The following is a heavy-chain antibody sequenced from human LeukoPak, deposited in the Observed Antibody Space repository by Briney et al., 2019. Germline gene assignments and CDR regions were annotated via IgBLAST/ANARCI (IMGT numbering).Heavy chain of an antibody. J-gene: IGHJ3*02. V-gene: IGHV3-23*01. CDR1: GFTFSDYY. CDR3: AKGAYYYDRSAFDM. Sequence: GGSLRLSCAASGFTFSDYYMSWVRQAPGKGLEWVSSISGSSGSTYYGDSVKGRFIISRDNSKNTLYVQMNSLRAEDTAVYYCAKGAYYYDRSAFDMWGQGTMVTISS. D-gene: IGHD3-22*01. CDR2: ISGSSGST.